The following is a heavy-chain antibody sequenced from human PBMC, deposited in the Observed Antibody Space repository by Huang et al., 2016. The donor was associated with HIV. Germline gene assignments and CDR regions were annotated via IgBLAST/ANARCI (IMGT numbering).Heavy chain of an antibody. Sequence: EVQLVESGGHLVQPGESLGISCVAFGFTFSSFSMNWVGQAPGRGLEWVGQISSSVVSIYYANSVKGRFTVSRDNARKSLYLQMDSLRADDTALYYCARDVGRGAVTGGASDYWGQEPWSPSP. CDR3: ARDVGRGAVTGGASDY. CDR2: ISSSVVSI. V-gene: IGHV3-48*01. J-gene: IGHJ4*01. CDR1: GFTFSSFS. D-gene: IGHD1-1*01.